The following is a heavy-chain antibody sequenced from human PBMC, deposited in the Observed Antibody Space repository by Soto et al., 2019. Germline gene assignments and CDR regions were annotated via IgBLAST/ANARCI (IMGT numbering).Heavy chain of an antibody. CDR3: AKDCFLRYYGSGSSGPYYYGMDV. CDR2: ISYDGSNK. CDR1: GFTFSSYG. D-gene: IGHD3-10*01. Sequence: QVQLVESGGGVVQPGRSLRLSCAASGFTFSSYGMHWVRQAPGKGLEWVAVISYDGSNKYYADSVKGRFTISRDNSKNTLYLHMNSLRAEDTAVYYCAKDCFLRYYGSGSSGPYYYGMDVWGQGTTVTVSS. V-gene: IGHV3-30*18. J-gene: IGHJ6*02.